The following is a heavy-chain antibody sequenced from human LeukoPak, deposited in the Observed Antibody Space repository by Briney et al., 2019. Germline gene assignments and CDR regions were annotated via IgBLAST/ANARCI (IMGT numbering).Heavy chain of an antibody. J-gene: IGHJ4*02. CDR1: GFSFSSFA. CDR2: IRGGGGST. CDR3: AKDHSSLGGLDY. V-gene: IGHV3-23*01. Sequence: GGSLRLSCAASGFSFSSFAMTWVRQAPGKGLEWVSVIRGGGGSTTYADSVKRRLTISRNDSKNTLYLQMNSVRADDAAVYYCAKDHSSLGGLDYWGQGTLVTVSS. D-gene: IGHD6-19*01.